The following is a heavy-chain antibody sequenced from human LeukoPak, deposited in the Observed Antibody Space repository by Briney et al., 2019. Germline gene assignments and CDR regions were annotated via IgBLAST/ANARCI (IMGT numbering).Heavy chain of an antibody. CDR2: IKPEGSAQ. D-gene: IGHD3-10*01. V-gene: IGHV3-7*01. CDR3: GGELDGSVDY. CDR1: GFTFNNYW. J-gene: IGHJ4*02. Sequence: GGSLRLSCAASGFTFNNYWMTWVRQAPGKGLEWVANIKPEGSAQYYADSVRGRFTISRDNAKNSLFLQMSSLRADDTAVYYCGGELDGSVDYWGQGTLVTVSS.